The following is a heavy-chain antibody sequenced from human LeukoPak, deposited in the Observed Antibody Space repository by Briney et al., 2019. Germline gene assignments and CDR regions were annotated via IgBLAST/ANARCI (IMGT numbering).Heavy chain of an antibody. CDR1: GYTFTGYY. V-gene: IGHV1-2*02. D-gene: IGHD6-13*01. J-gene: IGHJ5*02. CDR2: INPNSGGT. Sequence: ASVKVSCKASGYTFTGYYMHWVRQAPGQGLEWMGWINPNSGGTNFAQKFQGKVTMTRDTSISTAYMELSRLRSDDTAVYYRARAVAAAGTTYNWFDPWGQGTLVTVSS. CDR3: ARAVAAAGTTYNWFDP.